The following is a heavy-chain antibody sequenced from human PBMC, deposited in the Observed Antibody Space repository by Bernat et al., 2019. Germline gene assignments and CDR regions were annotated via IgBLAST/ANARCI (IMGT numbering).Heavy chain of an antibody. CDR2: IRYDGSNK. CDR3: AKDRGRGYTYGVGGDDY. V-gene: IGHV3-30*02. Sequence: QVQLVESGGGVVQPGGSLRLSCATSGFTFSNYGMHWVRQAPGKGLERVAFIRYDGSNKNHADSVKGRFTISRDNSKNTLFLQMNSLRVEDTAVYFCAKDRGRGYTYGVGGDDYWGQGTLVTVSS. D-gene: IGHD5-18*01. CDR1: GFTFSNYG. J-gene: IGHJ4*02.